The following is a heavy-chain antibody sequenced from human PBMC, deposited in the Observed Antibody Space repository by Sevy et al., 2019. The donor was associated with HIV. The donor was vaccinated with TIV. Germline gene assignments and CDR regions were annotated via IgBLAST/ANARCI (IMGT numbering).Heavy chain of an antibody. CDR1: GFTFNIFG. D-gene: IGHD2-2*01. CDR2: IRHDGENI. J-gene: IGHJ1*01. Sequence: WGSLRLSCVASGFTFNIFGMHWVRQAPGKGPEWVAFIRHDGENIKYADSVKGRFTISRDNSKNSLYLQMNSLRPEDTALYYCTKSDTSSFVWGQGILVTVSS. CDR3: TKSDTSSFV. V-gene: IGHV3-30*02.